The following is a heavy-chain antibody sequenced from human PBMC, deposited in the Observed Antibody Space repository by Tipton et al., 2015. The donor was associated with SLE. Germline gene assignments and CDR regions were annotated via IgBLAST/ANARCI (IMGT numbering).Heavy chain of an antibody. J-gene: IGHJ2*01. V-gene: IGHV4-59*01. CDR3: ARDRYCGAGSCFDWYFDL. D-gene: IGHD2-15*01. CDR2: IHYRGST. CDR1: GGSISGYY. Sequence: TLSLTCTVSGGSISGYYWSWVRQPPGQGLEWIGYIHYRGSTNYNPSLKSRVTISLDTSENQFSLKLSSVTAADTAVYYCARDRYCGAGSCFDWYFDLWGRDTLVTVSS.